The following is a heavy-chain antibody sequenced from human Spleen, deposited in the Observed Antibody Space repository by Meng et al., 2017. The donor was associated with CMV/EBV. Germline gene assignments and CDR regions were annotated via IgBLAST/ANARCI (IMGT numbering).Heavy chain of an antibody. Sequence: SVKVSCKASGGTFSSYAISWVRQAPGQGLEWMGGIIPILDMANYAQKFQGRVTLTADKSTTTAFMELSSLRSDDTAVYYCMRVKLNYYGSGVGYYGMEVWGQGTTVTVSS. D-gene: IGHD3-10*01. CDR1: GGTFSSYA. J-gene: IGHJ6*02. CDR3: MRVKLNYYGSGVGYYGMEV. V-gene: IGHV1-69*10. CDR2: IIPILDMA.